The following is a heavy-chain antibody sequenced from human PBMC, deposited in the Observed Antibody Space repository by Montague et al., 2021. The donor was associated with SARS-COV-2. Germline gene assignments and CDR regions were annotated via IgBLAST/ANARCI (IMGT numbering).Heavy chain of an antibody. V-gene: IGHV4-59*01. Sequence: SETLSLTCIVSGGSTNYYYWSWIRQSPGKGLEWIGYMYYSGSTNYNPSLKSRVTMSIDRSKNQFSLKLRPVTAADTAVYYCARVARYCTNGVCQTYYYYGLDDWGQGTTVTVSS. CDR2: MYYSGST. CDR1: GGSTNYYY. D-gene: IGHD2-8*01. J-gene: IGHJ6*02. CDR3: ARVARYCTNGVCQTYYYYGLDD.